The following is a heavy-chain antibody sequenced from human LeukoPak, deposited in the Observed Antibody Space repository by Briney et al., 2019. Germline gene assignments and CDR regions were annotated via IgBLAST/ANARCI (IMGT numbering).Heavy chain of an antibody. CDR2: INPNSGGT. CDR1: GYTFTGYY. V-gene: IGHV1-2*06. J-gene: IGHJ6*02. D-gene: IGHD6-13*01. CDR3: ARERGSGSWVPGYGMDV. Sequence: ASVKVSCKASGYTFTGYYMHWVRQAPGQGLEWVGRINPNSGGTNYAQKFQGRVTMTRDTSISTAYMELSRLRSDDTAVYYCARERGSGSWVPGYGMDVWGQGTTVTVSS.